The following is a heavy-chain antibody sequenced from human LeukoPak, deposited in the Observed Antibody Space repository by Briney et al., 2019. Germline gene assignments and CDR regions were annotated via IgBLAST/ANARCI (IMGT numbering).Heavy chain of an antibody. V-gene: IGHV4-31*03. J-gene: IGHJ6*02. Sequence: SETLSLTCTVSGDSISSGGYYWSWIRQHPGKGLEWIGYIYYSGSTYYNPSLKSRVTISVDTSKNQFSLKLSSVTAADTAVYYCARDLGCSGGSCYGYYYYGMDVWGQGTTVTVSS. CDR3: ARDLGCSGGSCYGYYYYGMDV. D-gene: IGHD2-15*01. CDR1: GDSISSGGYY. CDR2: IYYSGST.